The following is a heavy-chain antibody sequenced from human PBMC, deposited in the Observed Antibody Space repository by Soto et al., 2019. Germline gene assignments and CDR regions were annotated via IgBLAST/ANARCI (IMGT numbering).Heavy chain of an antibody. Sequence: GGSLRLSCAASGFTFSSYAMSWVLQAPGKGLDWVSSISASGASTYYADSVKGRFTISRDNSKNTVYLQMDILRAEDTALYYCSKGSRKDTLVTAFEYWGQGTPVTVSS. V-gene: IGHV3-23*01. CDR1: GFTFSSYA. CDR2: ISASGAST. D-gene: IGHD2-15*01. J-gene: IGHJ4*02. CDR3: SKGSRKDTLVTAFEY.